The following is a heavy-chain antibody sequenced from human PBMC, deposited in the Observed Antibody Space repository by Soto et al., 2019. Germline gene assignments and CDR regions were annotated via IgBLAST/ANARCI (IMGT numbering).Heavy chain of an antibody. J-gene: IGHJ4*02. CDR3: ARWATTYYYDSSGYDSRVH. D-gene: IGHD3-22*01. V-gene: IGHV3-21*01. CDR1: GFTFISYS. CDR2: ISSSSSYI. Sequence: GGSLRLSCAASGFTFISYSMNWVRQAPGKGLEWVSSISSSSSYIYYADSVKGRFTISRDNAKNSLYLQMNSLRAEDTAVYYCARWATTYYYDSSGYDSRVHWGQGTLVTVSS.